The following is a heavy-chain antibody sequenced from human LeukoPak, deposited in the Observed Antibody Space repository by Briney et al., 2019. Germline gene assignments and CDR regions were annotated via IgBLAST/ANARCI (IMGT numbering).Heavy chain of an antibody. Sequence: GGSLRRSGSASGFTFSGPAMLWVGPASGKGREWVVHGRSKVNGYATEYAASVKGRFIISRDDSKNTAYLQMNSLKTEDTAVYYCTRGDSSGWYWHFDLWGRGTLVTVSS. D-gene: IGHD6-19*01. J-gene: IGHJ2*01. CDR3: TRGDSSGWYWHFDL. CDR1: GFTFSGPA. CDR2: GRSKVNGYAT. V-gene: IGHV3-73*01.